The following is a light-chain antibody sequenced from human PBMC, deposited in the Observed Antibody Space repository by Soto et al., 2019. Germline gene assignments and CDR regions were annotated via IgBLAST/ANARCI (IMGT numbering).Light chain of an antibody. V-gene: IGKV1-33*01. CDR1: QDIRKY. CDR3: QQYDTLPMYT. CDR2: DAS. J-gene: IGKJ2*01. Sequence: DIQMTQSPSSLSASVGDRVTITYQASQDIRKYLNWYQQKPGKAPKLLIYDASNLETGVPSRFSGSGSGTDFTFTISSLQPEDIATYYCQQYDTLPMYTFGQGTKLEIK.